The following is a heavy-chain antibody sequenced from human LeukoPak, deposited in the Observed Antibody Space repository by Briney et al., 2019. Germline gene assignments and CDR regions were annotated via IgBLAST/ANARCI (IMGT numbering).Heavy chain of an antibody. Sequence: GGSLRLSCAASGFTFSSFAMNWVRQAPGKGLEWLSYISVGSGTIYYADSVKGRFTIARDNAKNSLYLQMNSLRAEDTAVYYCARGRFSKSSNCFDPWGQGTLVTVSS. D-gene: IGHD3-16*01. CDR1: GFTFSSFA. CDR3: ARGRFSKSSNCFDP. CDR2: ISVGSGTI. V-gene: IGHV3-48*01. J-gene: IGHJ5*02.